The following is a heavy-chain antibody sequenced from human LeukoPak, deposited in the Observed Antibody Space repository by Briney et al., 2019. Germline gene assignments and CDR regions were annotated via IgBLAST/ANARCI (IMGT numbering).Heavy chain of an antibody. V-gene: IGHV3-23*01. D-gene: IGHD4-23*01. CDR3: ARDDYGGNSVLWVYYGMDV. CDR2: ISVGGNT. Sequence: PGGSLRLSCAASKFTFSSYAMSWVRQVPGKGLEWVSAISVGGNTYYADSVKGRFTISRDNSRNTLYLQMNSLRAEDTAVYFCARDDYGGNSVLWVYYGMDVWGQGTTVTVSS. CDR1: KFTFSSYA. J-gene: IGHJ6*02.